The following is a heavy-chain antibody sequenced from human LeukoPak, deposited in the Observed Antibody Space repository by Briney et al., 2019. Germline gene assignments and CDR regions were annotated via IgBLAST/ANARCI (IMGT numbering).Heavy chain of an antibody. CDR2: IRHDGTNK. CDR3: GRDVSDTVVVITHNFDF. CDR1: GFTFNSYG. Sequence: GGSQRLSCAASGFTFNSYGMHWVRRAPGKGLEWVAFIRHDGTNKYYADSVKGRFTISRDNSKNTLFLQMSSLRVEDTAVYYCGRDVSDTVVVITHNFDFWGQGTLVTVSS. V-gene: IGHV3-30*02. D-gene: IGHD3-22*01. J-gene: IGHJ4*02.